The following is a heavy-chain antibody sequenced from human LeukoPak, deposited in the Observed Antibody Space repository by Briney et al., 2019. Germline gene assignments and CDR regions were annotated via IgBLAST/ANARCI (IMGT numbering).Heavy chain of an antibody. V-gene: IGHV3-30-3*01. Sequence: PGRSLRLSCAASGFTFSSYAMHWVRQAPGKGLEWVAVISYDGSNKYYADSVKGRFTISRDNSKNTLYLQMNSLRAEDTAVYYCAKASSGYWTYGMDVWGQGTTVTVSS. J-gene: IGHJ6*02. CDR2: ISYDGSNK. D-gene: IGHD3-22*01. CDR1: GFTFSSYA. CDR3: AKASSGYWTYGMDV.